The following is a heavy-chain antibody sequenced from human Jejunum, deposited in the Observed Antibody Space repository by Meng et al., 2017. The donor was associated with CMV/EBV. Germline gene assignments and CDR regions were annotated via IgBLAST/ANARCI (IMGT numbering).Heavy chain of an antibody. D-gene: IGHD2-15*01. CDR2: VSLDGYTT. J-gene: IGHJ2*01. CDR3: VASGLGVDWYFDL. V-gene: IGHV3-74*03. Sequence: SGFAFRSNFVPWVRHAPGKGLLCVARVSLDGYTTTYADSVKGRFTISRDNAKNMLYLQMNSLTVGDTALYYCVASGLGVDWYFDLWGRGTLVTVSS. CDR1: GFAFRSNF.